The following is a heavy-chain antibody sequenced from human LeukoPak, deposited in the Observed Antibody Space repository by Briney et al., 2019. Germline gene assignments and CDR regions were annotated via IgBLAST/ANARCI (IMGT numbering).Heavy chain of an antibody. CDR2: IYPGDSDT. J-gene: IGHJ5*02. V-gene: IGHV5-51*01. D-gene: IGHD6-19*01. CDR1: GYSFSSYW. Sequence: RGESLKISCKGSGYSFSSYWIGWVRQMPGKGLEWMGVIYPGDSDTRYSPSFQGQVTISADKSISTAYLQWSSLKASDTAMYYCARVGQWLKGDNWFDPWGQGTLVTVSS. CDR3: ARVGQWLKGDNWFDP.